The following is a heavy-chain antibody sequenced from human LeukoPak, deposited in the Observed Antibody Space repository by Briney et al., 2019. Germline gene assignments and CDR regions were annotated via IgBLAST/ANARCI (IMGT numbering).Heavy chain of an antibody. V-gene: IGHV3-53*01. CDR1: XXXVSSNY. J-gene: IGHJ3*02. CDR2: IYSGGST. D-gene: IGHD2-2*01. CDR3: AREGYCSSTSCYGGAFDI. Sequence: XLXLXXXASXXXVSSNYXSWVRQAPGKGLEWVSVIYSGGSTYYADSVKGRFTISRENSKKTRDLQMNSLRAEDTAVYYCAREGYCSSTSCYGGAFDIWGQGTMVTVSS.